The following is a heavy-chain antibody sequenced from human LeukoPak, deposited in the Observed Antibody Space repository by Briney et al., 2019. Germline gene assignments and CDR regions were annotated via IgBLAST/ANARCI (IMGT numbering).Heavy chain of an antibody. V-gene: IGHV1-69*06. J-gene: IGHJ4*02. CDR2: IIPIFGTA. CDR1: GGTFSSYA. Sequence: ASVKVSCKASGGTFSSYAISWVRQAPGQGLEWMGGIIPIFGTANYAQKFQGRVTMTEDTSTDTVYVELSSLRSEDTAMYYCATRSTSFDYWGQGTLVTVSS. D-gene: IGHD2-2*01. CDR3: ATRSTSFDY.